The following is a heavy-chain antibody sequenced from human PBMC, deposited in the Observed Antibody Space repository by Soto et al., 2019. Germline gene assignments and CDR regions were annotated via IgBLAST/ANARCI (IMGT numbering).Heavy chain of an antibody. V-gene: IGHV1-18*01. CDR1: GYTFTSYG. Sequence: ASVKVTCKASGYTFTSYGISWVRQAPGQGLEWMGWISAYNGNTNYAQKLQGRVTMTTDTSTSAAYMELRSLRSDDTAVYYCARDRSSGWYSHYYGMDVWGQGTTVTVSS. CDR2: ISAYNGNT. J-gene: IGHJ6*02. CDR3: ARDRSSGWYSHYYGMDV. D-gene: IGHD6-19*01.